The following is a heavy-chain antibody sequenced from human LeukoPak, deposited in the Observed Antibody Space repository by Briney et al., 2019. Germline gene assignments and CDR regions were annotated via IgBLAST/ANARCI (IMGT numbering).Heavy chain of an antibody. CDR1: GYTFTGYY. D-gene: IGHD3-10*01. CDR2: IDPNSGGT. CDR3: ARYSTMAGLDY. J-gene: IGHJ4*02. Sequence: GASVKVSCKASGYTFTGYYMHWVRQAPGQGLEWMGWIDPNSGGTNYAQKFQGRVTMTGDTSISTAYMELSRLRSDDTAVYYCARYSTMAGLDYWGQGTLVTVSS. V-gene: IGHV1-2*02.